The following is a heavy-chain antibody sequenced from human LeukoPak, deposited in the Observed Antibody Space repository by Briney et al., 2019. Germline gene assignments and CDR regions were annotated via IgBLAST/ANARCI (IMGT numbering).Heavy chain of an antibody. D-gene: IGHD4-17*01. CDR3: ARGLSPRIPRAYGDYDY. Sequence: GASVKVSCKASGYTFTIYGINWVRQAPGQGLEWMGWISAYNDNTNYEQNLQGRVTMTTDTSTSTAYMELRSLRSDDTAVYYCARGLSPRIPRAYGDYDYWGQGTLVTVSS. V-gene: IGHV1-18*01. CDR2: ISAYNDNT. J-gene: IGHJ4*02. CDR1: GYTFTIYG.